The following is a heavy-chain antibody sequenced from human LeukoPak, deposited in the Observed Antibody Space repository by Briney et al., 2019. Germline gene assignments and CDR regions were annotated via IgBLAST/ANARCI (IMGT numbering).Heavy chain of an antibody. Sequence: SVKVSCKASGGTFSSYAISWVRQAPGQGLEWMGGIIPIFGTANYAQKFQGRVTITADKSTSTVYMELGSLRSEDTAVYYCARSILRYYYAASGYYPYFFDYWGQGMLVTVSS. CDR2: IIPIFGTA. V-gene: IGHV1-69*06. CDR3: ARSILRYYYAASGYYPYFFDY. CDR1: GGTFSSYA. D-gene: IGHD3-22*01. J-gene: IGHJ4*02.